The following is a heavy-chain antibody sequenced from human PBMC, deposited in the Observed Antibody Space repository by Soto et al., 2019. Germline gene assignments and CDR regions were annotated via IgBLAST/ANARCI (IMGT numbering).Heavy chain of an antibody. CDR1: GYTFTSYG. V-gene: IGHV1-18*01. J-gene: IGHJ6*02. Sequence: ASVKVSCKASGYTFTSYGISWVRQAPGQGLEWMGWISAYNGNTNYAQKLQGRVTMTTDTSTSTAYMELRSLRSDDTAVYYCARDSSSWYSLYYYYGMDVWGQGTTVTVSS. CDR2: ISAYNGNT. CDR3: ARDSSSWYSLYYYYGMDV. D-gene: IGHD6-13*01.